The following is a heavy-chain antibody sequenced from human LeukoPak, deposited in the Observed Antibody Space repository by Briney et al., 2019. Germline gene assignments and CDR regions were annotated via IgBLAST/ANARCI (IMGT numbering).Heavy chain of an antibody. CDR2: IYYSGSA. D-gene: IGHD2-2*01. Sequence: PSETLSLTCTVSGGSISSYYWSWIRQPPGKGLGWIGYIYYSGSAYYNPSLMTPVTLSIDPSKIQFSLKLTSVTAADTAVYYCARLSCSGNSCSHGGAFDSWGQGTLVTVSS. J-gene: IGHJ4*02. V-gene: IGHV4-59*12. CDR3: ARLSCSGNSCSHGGAFDS. CDR1: GGSISSYY.